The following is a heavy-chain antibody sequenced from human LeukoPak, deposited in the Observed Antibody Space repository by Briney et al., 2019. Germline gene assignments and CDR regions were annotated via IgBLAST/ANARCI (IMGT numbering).Heavy chain of an antibody. D-gene: IGHD3-22*01. CDR2: ISGSGGST. CDR1: GFTFSSYG. CDR3: AKDETYYYDSSGYYRGSYFDY. Sequence: GGTLRLSCTASGFTFSSYGMSWVRQAPGKGLEWVSAISGSGGSTYYADSVKGRFTISRDNSKNTLYLQMNSLRAEDTAVYYCAKDETYYYDSSGYYRGSYFDYWGQGTLVTVSS. J-gene: IGHJ4*02. V-gene: IGHV3-23*01.